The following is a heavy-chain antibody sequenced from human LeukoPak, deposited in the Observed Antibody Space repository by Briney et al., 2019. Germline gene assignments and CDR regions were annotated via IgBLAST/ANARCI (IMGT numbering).Heavy chain of an antibody. CDR2: IIPIFGTA. J-gene: IGHJ4*02. CDR3: ARGPLVVTAIPFLDY. D-gene: IGHD2-21*02. V-gene: IGHV1-69*05. CDR1: GYTFTSYY. Sequence: ASVKVSCKASGYTFTSYYMHWVRQAPGQGLEWMGRIIPIFGTANYAQKFQGRVTITTDESTSTAYMELSSLRSEDTAVYYCARGPLVVTAIPFLDYWGQGTLVTVSS.